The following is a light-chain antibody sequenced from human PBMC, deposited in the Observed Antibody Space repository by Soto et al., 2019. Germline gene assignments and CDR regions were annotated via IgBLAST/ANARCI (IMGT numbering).Light chain of an antibody. Sequence: QSVLTQPPSVSGSPGQTVTISCTGTSSNLGAGYDVHWYQQRPGAAPKLVIFGNRNRPSGVPERFSGSKSGTSASLAITGLQAEDEADYYCQAYEYSITAFVFGGGTKLTVL. V-gene: IGLV1-40*01. J-gene: IGLJ3*02. CDR2: GNR. CDR3: QAYEYSITAFV. CDR1: SSNLGAGYD.